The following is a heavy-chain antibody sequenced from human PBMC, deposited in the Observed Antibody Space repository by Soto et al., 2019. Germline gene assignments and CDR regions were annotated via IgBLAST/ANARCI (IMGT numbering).Heavy chain of an antibody. Sequence: QVQLVQSGAEVKKPGASVKVSCKASGYTFTTYVIHWLRQAPGQSLEWMGWISPGNGNTKYSQHFQGRVTITRDTSATTAFKELRSLRSEDTAIYYCARDWGHYYYSIDYGMDVWGQGTTVTVSS. CDR3: ARDWGHYYYSIDYGMDV. CDR2: ISPGNGNT. V-gene: IGHV1-3*01. D-gene: IGHD3-22*01. CDR1: GYTFTTYV. J-gene: IGHJ6*02.